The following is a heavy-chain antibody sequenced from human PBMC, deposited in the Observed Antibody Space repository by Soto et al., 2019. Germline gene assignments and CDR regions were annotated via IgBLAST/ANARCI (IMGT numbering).Heavy chain of an antibody. D-gene: IGHD2-21*02. J-gene: IGHJ5*02. CDR2: ISYDGSNK. Sequence: GSLRLSCAASGFTFSSYGMHWVRQAPGKGLEWVAVISYDGSNKYYADSVKGRFTISRDNSKNTLYLQMNSLRAEDTAVYYCAKDGCGGDCYSDWFDPWGQGTLVTVSS. CDR1: GFTFSSYG. CDR3: AKDGCGGDCYSDWFDP. V-gene: IGHV3-30*18.